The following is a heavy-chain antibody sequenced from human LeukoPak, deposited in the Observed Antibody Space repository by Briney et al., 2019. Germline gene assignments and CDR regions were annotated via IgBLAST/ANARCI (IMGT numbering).Heavy chain of an antibody. CDR3: ARLGVPGRSLYYFDS. D-gene: IGHD6-19*01. CDR2: ISDGST. J-gene: IGHJ4*02. CDR1: GFTFSTYA. Sequence: GGSLRLSCAASGFTFSTYAVSWVRQAPGKGLEWVSSISDGSTYYTDSVKGRFTISRDNSKNTLYLQMNSLRTEDTAVYYCARLGVPGRSLYYFDSWGQGTLVTVSS. V-gene: IGHV3-23*01.